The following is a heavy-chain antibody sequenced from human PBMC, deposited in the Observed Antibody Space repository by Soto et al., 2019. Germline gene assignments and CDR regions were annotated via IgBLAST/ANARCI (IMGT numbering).Heavy chain of an antibody. CDR3: ARGLLGSYDEYVQH. V-gene: IGHV3-21*01. CDR2: ISGSGNI. Sequence: EVQLVESGGGLVKPGGSLRLSCAASGFTFSSYSMDWVRQAPGTGLEWVASISGSGNIFYADSFRGRFTVSSNNARYSLHLQMDSLRVEDTAVYDCARGLLGSYDEYVQHWGQGTLVTVSS. J-gene: IGHJ1*01. D-gene: IGHD3-10*01. CDR1: GFTFSSYS.